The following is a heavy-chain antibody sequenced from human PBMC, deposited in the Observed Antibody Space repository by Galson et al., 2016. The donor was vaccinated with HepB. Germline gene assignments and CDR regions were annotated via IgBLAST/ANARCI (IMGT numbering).Heavy chain of an antibody. J-gene: IGHJ4*02. Sequence: ETLSLTCTVSGGSISGHYWSWLRQPPGKGLEWIGYIYFSGSTKYNPSLKSRVTISVDTSKNQFSLKLSSVTAADTAVYYCARVNGWRRDSDLGYWGQGALVTVSS. CDR2: IYFSGST. D-gene: IGHD1-1*01. CDR3: ARVNGWRRDSDLGY. V-gene: IGHV4-59*11. CDR1: GGSISGHY.